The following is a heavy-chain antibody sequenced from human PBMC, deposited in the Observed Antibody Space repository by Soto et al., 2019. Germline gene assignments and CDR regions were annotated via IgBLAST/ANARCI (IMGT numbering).Heavy chain of an antibody. CDR3: ARVSEPLWFGESQTLTG. CDR2: ISAYNGNT. J-gene: IGHJ4*02. D-gene: IGHD3-10*01. Sequence: QVQLVQSGAEVKKPGASVKVSCKASGYTFTSYGISWVRQAPGQGLEWMGWISAYNGNTNYAQKLQGRVTMTTDTSTSTAYMELRSLRSDDTAVYYCARVSEPLWFGESQTLTGWGQGTLVTVSS. CDR1: GYTFTSYG. V-gene: IGHV1-18*01.